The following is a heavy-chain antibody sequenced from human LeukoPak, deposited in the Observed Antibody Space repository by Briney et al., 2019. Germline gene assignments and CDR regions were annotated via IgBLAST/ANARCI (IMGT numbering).Heavy chain of an antibody. J-gene: IGHJ4*02. CDR2: ISWNSGSI. CDR1: GFTFDDYA. D-gene: IGHD1-7*01. V-gene: IGHV3-9*01. CDR3: AKSLAGTGGPGFDY. Sequence: GRSLRLSCAASGFTFDDYAMHWVRQAPGKGLEWVSGISWNSGSIGYADSVKGRFTISRDNAKNSLYLQMNSLRAEDTALYYCAKSLAGTGGPGFDYWGQGTLVTVSS.